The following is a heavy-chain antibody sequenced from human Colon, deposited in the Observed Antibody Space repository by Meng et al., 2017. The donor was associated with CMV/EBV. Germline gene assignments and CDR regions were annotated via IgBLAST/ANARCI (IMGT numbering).Heavy chain of an antibody. Sequence: TVSGGSIHRGRFYCGWLRPPPGKGLEWIGSIYYTGSTFYTPSLKSRVTISLDMSKTQFSLNLSSVTAADTAVYYCARHFDSGWSDYWGQGSLVTVSS. J-gene: IGHJ4*02. CDR3: ARHFDSGWSDY. CDR1: GGSIHRGRFY. CDR2: IYYTGST. D-gene: IGHD6-19*01. V-gene: IGHV4-39*01.